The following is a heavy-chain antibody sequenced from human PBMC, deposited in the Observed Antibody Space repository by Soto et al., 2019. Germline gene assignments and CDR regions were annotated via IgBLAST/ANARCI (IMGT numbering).Heavy chain of an antibody. CDR2: MSPNNGNT. J-gene: IGHJ4*02. D-gene: IGHD2-21*02. Sequence: QVQLVQSGAEVKEPGAAVKVSCKASGYTFTSLDINWVRQATGQGPEWMGWMSPNNGNTGYAQKFQGRVIMTRDTSISTAYMELSNLKSEDTAVYYCARGVTAGIDYWGRGSLVTVSS. CDR3: ARGVTAGIDY. CDR1: GYTFTSLD. V-gene: IGHV1-8*01.